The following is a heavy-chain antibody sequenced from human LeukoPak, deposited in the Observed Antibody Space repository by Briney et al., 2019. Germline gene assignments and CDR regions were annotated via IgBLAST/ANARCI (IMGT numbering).Heavy chain of an antibody. V-gene: IGHV3-30-3*01. CDR3: ARDLGDSSGRTYYFDY. J-gene: IGHJ4*02. D-gene: IGHD6-19*01. Sequence: PGGSLRLSCAASGYTFSSYAMHWVRQAPGKALEGVAVISYDGSNTYYADSVKGRFTISRDNSKNTLYLQMNSLRAEDTAVYYCARDLGDSSGRTYYFDYWGQGTLVTVSS. CDR1: GYTFSSYA. CDR2: ISYDGSNT.